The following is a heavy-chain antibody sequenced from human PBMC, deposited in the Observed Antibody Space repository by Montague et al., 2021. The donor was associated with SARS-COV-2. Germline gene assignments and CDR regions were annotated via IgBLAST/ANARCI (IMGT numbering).Heavy chain of an antibody. D-gene: IGHD6-19*01. J-gene: IGHJ4*02. V-gene: IGHV6-1*01. Sequence: CAISGDSVSSISVAWSWIRQSPERRLRRLGRTYYRSKRYSDYAPSVRGRLTVNPDASKNEFSLELNYVTPEDTAVYYCVRYSGWFYFDFWGQGTLVTVSS. CDR3: VRYSGWFYFDF. CDR2: TYYRSKRYS. CDR1: GDSVSSISVA.